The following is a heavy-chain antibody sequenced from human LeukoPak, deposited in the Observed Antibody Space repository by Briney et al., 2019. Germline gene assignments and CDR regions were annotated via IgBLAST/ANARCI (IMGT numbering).Heavy chain of an antibody. V-gene: IGHV1-2*02. CDR1: GYTFTGYY. CDR3: ARRKRWLQFGGFDY. D-gene: IGHD5-24*01. Sequence: ASVKVSCKASGYTFTGYYMHWVRQAPGQGLEWMGWINPNSGGTNYAQKFQGRVTMTRDKSIRTAYMELSRLTSEDTAVYYCARRKRWLQFGGFDYWGQGTLVTVSS. CDR2: INPNSGGT. J-gene: IGHJ4*02.